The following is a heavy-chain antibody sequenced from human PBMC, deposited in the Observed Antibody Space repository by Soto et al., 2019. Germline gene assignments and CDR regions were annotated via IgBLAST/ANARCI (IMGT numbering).Heavy chain of an antibody. CDR1: GGTFSSYA. Sequence: ASVKVSCKASGGTFSSYAISWVRQAPGQGLEWMGGIIPIFGTANYAQKFQGRVKITADESTSTAYMELSSLRSEDTAVYYCARGDMVRGVIRRHYGMDVWGQGTTVTISS. J-gene: IGHJ6*02. D-gene: IGHD3-10*01. CDR3: ARGDMVRGVIRRHYGMDV. V-gene: IGHV1-69*13. CDR2: IIPIFGTA.